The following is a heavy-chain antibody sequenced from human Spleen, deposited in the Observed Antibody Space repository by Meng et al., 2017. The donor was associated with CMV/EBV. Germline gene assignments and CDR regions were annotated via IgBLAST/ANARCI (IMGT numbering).Heavy chain of an antibody. D-gene: IGHD3-10*01. J-gene: IGHJ4*02. V-gene: IGHV4-39*07. CDR1: GGSISSSSYS. CDR3: ARVVLLWFGESFDY. CDR2: IYYSGST. Sequence: QLQLHQSCPGRVTPPHTLSLPSTVSGGSISSSSYSWGWYRQPPGKWLEWIGSIYYSGSTYYNPSLKSRVTISVDTSKNQFSLKLSSVTAADTAVYYCARVVLLWFGESFDYWGQGTLVTVSS.